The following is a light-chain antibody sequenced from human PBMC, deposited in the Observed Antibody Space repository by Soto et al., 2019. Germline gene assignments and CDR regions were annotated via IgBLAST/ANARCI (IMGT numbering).Light chain of an antibody. J-gene: IGKJ1*01. V-gene: IGKV3-15*01. CDR3: QQYNNWPPWT. Sequence: EIVMAQSPGTLSLSPGERATLSCRAGQGVTTNFAWYQQKSGQSPRLLIYDVSTRATGVPDRFSGSGSETDFTLTISGLQSDDSAVYFCQQYNNWPPWTFGQGTKVDIK. CDR1: QGVTTN. CDR2: DVS.